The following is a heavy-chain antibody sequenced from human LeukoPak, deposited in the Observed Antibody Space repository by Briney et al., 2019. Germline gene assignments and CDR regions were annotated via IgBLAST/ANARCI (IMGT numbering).Heavy chain of an antibody. Sequence: SETLSLTCTVSGGSVSSGSYYWSWIRQPPGTGLEWIGYIYYSGSTNYNPSLKSRVTISVDTSKNQFSLKLSSVTAADTAVYYCAREGYSSGFYYFDYWGQGTLVTVSS. D-gene: IGHD6-19*01. CDR3: AREGYSSGFYYFDY. CDR1: GGSVSSGSYY. J-gene: IGHJ4*02. CDR2: IYYSGST. V-gene: IGHV4-61*01.